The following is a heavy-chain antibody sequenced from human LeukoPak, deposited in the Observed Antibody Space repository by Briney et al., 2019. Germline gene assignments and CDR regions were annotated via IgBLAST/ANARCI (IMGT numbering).Heavy chain of an antibody. CDR2: IKQDGSEK. CDR1: GFTFSSHS. J-gene: IGHJ4*02. V-gene: IGHV3-7*01. CDR3: ARGSGWYFY. D-gene: IGHD6-19*01. Sequence: GGSLRLSCTASGFTFSSHSMSWVRQAPGKGLEWVANIKQDGSEKYYVDSVKGRFTISRDNAKNSLYLQMNSPRAEDTAVYYCARGSGWYFYWGQGTLVTASS.